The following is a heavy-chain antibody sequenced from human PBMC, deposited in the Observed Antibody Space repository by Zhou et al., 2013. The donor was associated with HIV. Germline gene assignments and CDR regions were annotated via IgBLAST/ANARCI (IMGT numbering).Heavy chain of an antibody. CDR1: GYTLTGFG. J-gene: IGHJ6*03. V-gene: IGHV1-18*01. CDR2: ISSYRGHT. CDR3: ARALSATWIGGGFFYMDV. Sequence: QVHLVQSGAEVKKPGSSVTVSCKASGYTLTGFGVSWVRQAPGQGLEWMGWISSYRGHTNYAQKLQGRVSVTTDTSTNTAYMELRSLRSDDTAVYYCARALSATWIGGGFFYMDVWGKGTTVTVS. D-gene: IGHD6-25*01.